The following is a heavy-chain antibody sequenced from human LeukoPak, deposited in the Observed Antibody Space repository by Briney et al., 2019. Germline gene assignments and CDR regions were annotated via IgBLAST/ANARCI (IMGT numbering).Heavy chain of an antibody. CDR3: ARGSGSYYGVAY. CDR2: INHSGST. CDR1: GGSISSGGYS. J-gene: IGHJ4*02. D-gene: IGHD1-26*01. Sequence: SQTLSLTCAVSGGSISSGGYSWSWIRQPPGKGLEWIGEINHSGSTNYNPSLKSRVTISVDTSKNQFSLKLSSVTAADTAVYYCARGSGSYYGVAYWGQGTLVTVSS. V-gene: IGHV4-30-2*01.